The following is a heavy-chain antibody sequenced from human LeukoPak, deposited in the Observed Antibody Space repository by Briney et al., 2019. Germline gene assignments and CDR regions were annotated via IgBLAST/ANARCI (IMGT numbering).Heavy chain of an antibody. Sequence: PSETLSLTCTVSGGSISSGGYYWSWIRQHPGKGLEWIGYIYYSGSTYYNPSLKSRVTISVDTSKNQFSLKLSSVTAADTAVYYCASGRIYDYVWGSYRTMYHFDYWGQGTLVTVSS. V-gene: IGHV4-31*03. CDR3: ASGRIYDYVWGSYRTMYHFDY. J-gene: IGHJ4*02. CDR2: IYYSGST. D-gene: IGHD3-16*02. CDR1: GGSISSGGYY.